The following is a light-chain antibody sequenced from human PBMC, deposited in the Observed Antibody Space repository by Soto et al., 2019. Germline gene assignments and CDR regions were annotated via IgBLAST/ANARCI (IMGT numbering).Light chain of an antibody. Sequence: EIVLTQSPAALSLSPGERATLSCRASQSVSSYFAWYQQKPGQAHRLLIYYASNRATGIPARFSGSGSGTAFTLTISSLEPEDFAVYYCQQRGNWPLTFGQGTKVEIK. CDR1: QSVSSY. CDR3: QQRGNWPLT. V-gene: IGKV3-11*01. J-gene: IGKJ1*01. CDR2: YAS.